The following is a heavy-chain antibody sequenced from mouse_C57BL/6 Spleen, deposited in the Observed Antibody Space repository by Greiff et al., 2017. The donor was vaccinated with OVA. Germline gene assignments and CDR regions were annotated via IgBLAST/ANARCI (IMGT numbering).Heavy chain of an antibody. CDR1: GFTFSDAW. V-gene: IGHV6-6*01. CDR2: IRNKANNHAT. D-gene: IGHD3-2*02. Sequence: EVQVVESGGGLVQPGGSMKLSCAASGFTFSDAWMDWVRQSPEKGLEWVAEIRNKANNHATYYAESVKGRFTISRDDSKSSVYLQMNSLRAEDTGIYYCTTAAQATDFFAYWGQGTLVTVSA. CDR3: TTAAQATDFFAY. J-gene: IGHJ3*01.